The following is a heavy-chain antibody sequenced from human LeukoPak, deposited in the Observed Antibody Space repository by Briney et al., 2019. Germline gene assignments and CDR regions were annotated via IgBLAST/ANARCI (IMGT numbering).Heavy chain of an antibody. CDR1: GFTFSTYT. J-gene: IGHJ4*02. V-gene: IGHV3-21*01. CDR3: ARGSYSSSWKTFDY. D-gene: IGHD6-13*01. CDR2: ISSSSFFI. Sequence: GGSLRLSCVASGFTFSTYTMNWVRQAPGKGLEWVSSISSSSFFISYADSVKGRFTISRDNSKNTLYLQMNSLRADDTAMYYCARGSYSSSWKTFDYWGQGTLVTVSS.